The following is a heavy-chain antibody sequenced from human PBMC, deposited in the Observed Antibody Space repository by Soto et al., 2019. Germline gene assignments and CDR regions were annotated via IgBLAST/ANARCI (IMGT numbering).Heavy chain of an antibody. V-gene: IGHV1-18*01. D-gene: IGHD4-17*01. J-gene: IGHJ4*02. Sequence: QAHLVQSGPEVKKPGASVKVSCKSSGYIFTSYGIAWVRQATGQVLEWMGWISAHNGNTEYAQKFQGRVTVTRDTSTSTAYLELRSLRSDDTALYYCARGRYGDYWGQGALVTVSS. CDR3: ARGRYGDY. CDR1: GYIFTSYG. CDR2: ISAHNGNT.